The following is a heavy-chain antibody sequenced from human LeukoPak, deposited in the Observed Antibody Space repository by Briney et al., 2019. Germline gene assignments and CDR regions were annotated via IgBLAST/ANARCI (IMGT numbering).Heavy chain of an antibody. J-gene: IGHJ5*02. V-gene: IGHV4-39*01. D-gene: IGHD1-26*01. CDR3: ARADVGINWFDP. Sequence: PSETLSLTCTVSGGSFSSRSHYWGWLRQTPGKGLEWIGSMFYSGSTYYNPSLKSRVIIFVDTSKNQFYLKVSSVTAADTAVYYCARADVGINWFDPWGQGTLVTVSS. CDR1: GGSFSSRSHY. CDR2: MFYSGST.